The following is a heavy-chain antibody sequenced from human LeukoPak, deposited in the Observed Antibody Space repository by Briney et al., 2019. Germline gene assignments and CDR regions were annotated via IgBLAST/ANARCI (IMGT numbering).Heavy chain of an antibody. J-gene: IGHJ4*02. D-gene: IGHD3-3*01. V-gene: IGHV4-34*01. CDR1: GGSFSGYY. CDR2: INHSGST. CDR3: ARVWGGYWVFDY. Sequence: SETLSLTCAVYGGSFSGYYWSWIRQPPGKGLEWIGEINHSGSTNYNPSLKSRVTISVDTSKNQFSLKLSSVTAADTAVYYCARVWGGYWVFDYWGQGTLVTVSS.